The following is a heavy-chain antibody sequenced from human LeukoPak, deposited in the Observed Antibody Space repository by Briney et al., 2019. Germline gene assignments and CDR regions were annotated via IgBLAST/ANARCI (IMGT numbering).Heavy chain of an antibody. CDR2: INSDGSWT. V-gene: IGHV3-74*01. J-gene: IGHJ4*02. CDR1: GNYW. CDR3: ARDHGRYCSGGSCYFGGFFEY. D-gene: IGHD2-15*01. Sequence: GGSLRLSCAASGNYWMHWVRQVPGKGLVWVSHINSDGSWTSYADSVKGRFTISKDNAKNTVYLQMNSLRAEDTAVYYCARDHGRYCSGGSCYFGGFFEYWGQGTLGTVSS.